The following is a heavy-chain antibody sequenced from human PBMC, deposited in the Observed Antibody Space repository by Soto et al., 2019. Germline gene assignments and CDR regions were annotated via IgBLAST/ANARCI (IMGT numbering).Heavy chain of an antibody. J-gene: IGHJ5*01. Sequence: ASVKVSCKASGYTFTSYDINWVRQTAGQGLEWMGWMSPKTANTGYAQKFQGRVTMTRSTSISTAYMELSSLTSEDTADYYCTGGPPNWGFDSWGQGTPVPVS. V-gene: IGHV1-8*01. D-gene: IGHD7-27*01. CDR3: TGGPPNWGFDS. CDR2: MSPKTANT. CDR1: GYTFTSYD.